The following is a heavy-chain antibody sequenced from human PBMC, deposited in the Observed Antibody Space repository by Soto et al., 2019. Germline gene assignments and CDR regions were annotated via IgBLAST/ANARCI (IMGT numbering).Heavy chain of an antibody. Sequence: GGSLRLSCAASGFTLRSYWMSWVRQAPGKGLEWLATIQTDASEKKYVDSVKGRFTVSRDNAKNSLYLQMDSLRAEDTAVYYCSRGSGDGSGSCVNHYLDCWGRGTLVTVSS. V-gene: IGHV3-7*04. CDR1: GFTLRSYW. J-gene: IGHJ4*01. CDR3: SRGSGDGSGSCVNHYLDC. D-gene: IGHD3-10*01. CDR2: IQTDASEK.